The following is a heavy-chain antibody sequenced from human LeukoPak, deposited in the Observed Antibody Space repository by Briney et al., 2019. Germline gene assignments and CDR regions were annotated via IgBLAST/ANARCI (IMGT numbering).Heavy chain of an antibody. CDR3: ARRYYYGSGSYYNVALRY. Sequence: ASVKVSCKASGYTFTSYDINWVRQATGQGLEWMGWMNPNSGNTGYAQKFQGRVTMTRNTSISTAYMELSSLRFEDTAVYYCARRYYYGSGSYYNVALRYWGQGTLVTVSS. CDR2: MNPNSGNT. D-gene: IGHD3-10*01. V-gene: IGHV1-8*01. CDR1: GYTFTSYD. J-gene: IGHJ1*01.